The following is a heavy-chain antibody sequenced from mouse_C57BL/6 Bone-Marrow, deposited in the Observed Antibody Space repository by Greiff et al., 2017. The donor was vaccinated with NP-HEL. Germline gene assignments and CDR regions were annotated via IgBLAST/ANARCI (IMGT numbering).Heavy chain of an antibody. Sequence: EVKLMESEGGLVQPGSSMKLSCTASGFTFSDYYMAWVRQVPEKGLEWVANINYDGSSTYYLDSLKSRFIISRDNAKNILYLQMSSLKSEDTATYYCAREFLSLDYWGQGTTLTVSS. V-gene: IGHV5-16*01. CDR1: GFTFSDYY. CDR3: AREFLSLDY. CDR2: INYDGSST. J-gene: IGHJ2*01. D-gene: IGHD6-1*01.